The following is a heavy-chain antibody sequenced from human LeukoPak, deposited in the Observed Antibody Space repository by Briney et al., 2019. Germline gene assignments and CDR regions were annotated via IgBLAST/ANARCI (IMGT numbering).Heavy chain of an antibody. J-gene: IGHJ4*02. CDR3: ARGPPENYYDCSGYYFFDS. V-gene: IGHV4-34*01. CDR2: INHSGSS. CDR1: GGSLSGYW. Sequence: PSETLSLTFAVYGGSLSGYWWSWIRQPPGKGLEWIGEINHSGSSNYNPSLKSRVTISLDTSKNQFSLRLTSVTAADTAVYYCARGPPENYYDCSGYYFFDSWGQGTLVTVSS. D-gene: IGHD3-22*01.